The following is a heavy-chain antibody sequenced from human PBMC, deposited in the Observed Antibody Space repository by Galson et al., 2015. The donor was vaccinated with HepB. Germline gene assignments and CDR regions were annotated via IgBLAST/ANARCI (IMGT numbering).Heavy chain of an antibody. V-gene: IGHV1-69*13. CDR2: IIPIFGTA. CDR1: GGTFSSYA. D-gene: IGHD6-19*01. Sequence: SVKVSCKASGGTFSSYAISWVRQAPGQGLEWMGGIIPIFGTANYAQKFQGRVTITADESTSTAYMELSSLRSEDTAVYYCAVGGGRCSGCPRPCRSPPYYMDVWGKGTTVTVSS. CDR3: AVGGGRCSGCPRPCRSPPYYMDV. J-gene: IGHJ6*03.